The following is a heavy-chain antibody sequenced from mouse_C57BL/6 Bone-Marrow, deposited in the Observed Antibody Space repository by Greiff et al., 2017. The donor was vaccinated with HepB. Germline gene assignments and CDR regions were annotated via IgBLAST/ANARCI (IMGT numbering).Heavy chain of an antibody. V-gene: IGHV1-69*01. CDR3: ARTSFHYYGSSYLYYFDY. CDR1: GYTFTSYW. Sequence: QVQLQQPGAELVMPGASVKLSCKASGYTFTSYWMHWVKQRPGQGLEWIGEIDPSDSYTNYNQKFKGKSTLTVDKSSSTAYMQLSSLTSEDSAVYYCARTSFHYYGSSYLYYFDYWGQGTTITVSS. J-gene: IGHJ2*01. CDR2: IDPSDSYT. D-gene: IGHD1-1*01.